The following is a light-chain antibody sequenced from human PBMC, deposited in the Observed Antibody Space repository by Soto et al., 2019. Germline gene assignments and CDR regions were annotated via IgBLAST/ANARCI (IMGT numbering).Light chain of an antibody. V-gene: IGKV1-5*01. CDR3: QQLNSYPIT. CDR2: DAS. J-gene: IGKJ5*01. Sequence: IQMTQSPSTLSASVGDRVTITCRASQSISSWLAWYQQKPGKAPKLLIYDASTLQSGVPSRFSGSGSGTDFTLTISSLQPEDFATYFCQQLNSYPITFGQGTRLEIK. CDR1: QSISSW.